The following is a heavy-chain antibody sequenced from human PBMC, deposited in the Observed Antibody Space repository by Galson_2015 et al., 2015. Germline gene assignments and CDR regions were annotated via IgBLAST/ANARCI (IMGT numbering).Heavy chain of an antibody. Sequence: SLRLSCAASGFTFDDYAMQWVRQAPGKGLEWVSGISYNSAYIDYADSVKGRFTISRDNAKNFLYLQMNSLRPEDTALYHCAKSGAGYNSLGYFDLWGRGTLVTVSS. CDR3: AKSGAGYNSLGYFDL. D-gene: IGHD5-24*01. CDR1: GFTFDDYA. J-gene: IGHJ2*01. V-gene: IGHV3-9*01. CDR2: ISYNSAYI.